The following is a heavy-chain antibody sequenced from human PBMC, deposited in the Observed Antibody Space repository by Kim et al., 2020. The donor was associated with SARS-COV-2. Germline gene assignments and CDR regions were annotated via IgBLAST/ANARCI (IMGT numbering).Heavy chain of an antibody. CDR2: MNXNSGNT. V-gene: IGHV1-8*01. Sequence: ASVKVSCKASGYTFTSYDINWVRQATGQGLEWMGWMNXNSGNTGYAQKFQGRVTXTRNTSXSTAXXELXXXRSXXTAGXXFAXXXKVXXAIXXXYY. CDR3: AXXXKVXXAIXXXYY. CDR1: GYTFTSYD. J-gene: IGHJ6*01.